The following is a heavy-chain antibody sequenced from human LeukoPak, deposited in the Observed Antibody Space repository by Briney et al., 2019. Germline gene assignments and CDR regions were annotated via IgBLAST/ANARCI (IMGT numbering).Heavy chain of an antibody. Sequence: SETLSLTCTVSGGSISSYYWSWIRQPPGKGLEWIGYIYYSGSTYYNPSLKSRVTISVDTSKNQFSLKLSSVTAADTAVYYCARTRGPVIVATIAEDYFDYWGQGTLVTVSS. CDR1: GGSISSYY. J-gene: IGHJ4*02. CDR2: IYYSGST. CDR3: ARTRGPVIVATIAEDYFDY. D-gene: IGHD5-12*01. V-gene: IGHV4-59*12.